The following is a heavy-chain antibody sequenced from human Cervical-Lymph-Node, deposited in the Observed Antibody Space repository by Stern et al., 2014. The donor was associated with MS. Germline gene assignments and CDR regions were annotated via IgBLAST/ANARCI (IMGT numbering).Heavy chain of an antibody. CDR1: GYTLSEIS. J-gene: IGHJ6*02. CDR3: ATHRGRVTYYYGMDV. D-gene: IGHD2-21*02. Sequence: QVLLVQSGAEVKKPGASVKVSCEASGYTLSEISMHCVRQAPGKGLEWMCSCDREQGEPRYEQKFQGRVTMAEEKSTDTAYMELSSLRSEDTAVYYCATHRGRVTYYYGMDVWGQGTTVTVSS. CDR2: CDREQGEP. V-gene: IGHV1-24*01.